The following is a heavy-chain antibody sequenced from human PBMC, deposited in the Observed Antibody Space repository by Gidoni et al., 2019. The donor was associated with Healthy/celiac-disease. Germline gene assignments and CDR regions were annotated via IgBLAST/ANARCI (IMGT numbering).Heavy chain of an antibody. J-gene: IGHJ4*02. CDR2: INHSGST. CDR1: GGSFSGYY. Sequence: QVQLQQWGAGLLKPSETLSLTCAVYGGSFSGYYWRWIRQPPGKGLEWIGEINHSGSTNYNPSLKSRVTISVDTSKNQFSLKLSSVTAADTAVYYCARGRVDTAMVTPLYYFDYWGQETLVTVSS. V-gene: IGHV4-34*01. D-gene: IGHD5-18*01. CDR3: ARGRVDTAMVTPLYYFDY.